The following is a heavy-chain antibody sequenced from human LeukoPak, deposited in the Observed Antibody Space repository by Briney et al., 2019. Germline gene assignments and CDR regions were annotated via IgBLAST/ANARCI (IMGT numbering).Heavy chain of an antibody. CDR1: GGSIGSIEW. J-gene: IGHJ4*02. V-gene: IGHV4-4*02. D-gene: IGHD1-1*01. CDR2: SHQTGST. Sequence: PSETLSLTCAVSGGSIGSIEWFSWVRQTPGKGLEWIGESHQTGSTNYNPSLKSRVTISVDTSKNQFSLKLSSVTAADTAVYYCARVKLERRNDFDYWGQGTLVTVSS. CDR3: ARVKLERRNDFDY.